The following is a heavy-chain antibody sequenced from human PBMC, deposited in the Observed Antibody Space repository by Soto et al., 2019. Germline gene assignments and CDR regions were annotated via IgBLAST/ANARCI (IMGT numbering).Heavy chain of an antibody. Sequence: QAQLVESGGGAVQPGRSLRLSCAASEFTLRSYGMHWVRQAPGKGLEWVAVIWHDGKNKYYADSVKGRFTISRDNSKNTLYLEMNSLRVEDTAVYYCARDRGSNAPMDVW. CDR1: EFTLRSYG. V-gene: IGHV3-33*01. CDR3: ARDRGSNAPMDV. J-gene: IGHJ6*01. CDR2: IWHDGKNK. D-gene: IGHD3-16*01.